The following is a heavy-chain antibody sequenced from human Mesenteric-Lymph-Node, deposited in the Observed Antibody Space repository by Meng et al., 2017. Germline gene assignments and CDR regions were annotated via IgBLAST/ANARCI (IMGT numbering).Heavy chain of an antibody. CDR1: GGSISSGGYY. CDR2: VFHSGTT. J-gene: IGHJ4*02. Sequence: ESLKISCTVSGGSISSGGYYWSWIRQHPGKGLEWIGYVFHSGTTNYNPSLKSRVTISLDTSKNQFSLQLSSVTAADTAVYYCARYNNGNYILDNWGQGTQVTVSS. V-gene: IGHV4-61*08. D-gene: IGHD1-26*01. CDR3: ARYNNGNYILDN.